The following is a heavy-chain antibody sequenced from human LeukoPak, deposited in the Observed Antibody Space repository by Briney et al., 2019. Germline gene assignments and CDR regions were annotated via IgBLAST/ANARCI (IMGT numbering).Heavy chain of an antibody. J-gene: IGHJ4*02. CDR2: INSSGGST. CDR1: GFTFSSHS. D-gene: IGHD3-10*01. V-gene: IGHV3-23*01. CDR3: AAPARAPSMVRGVGLGY. Sequence: GGSLRLSCAASGFTFSSHSMAWVRQAPGKGLEWVSSINSSGGSTYYADSVKGRFTISRDNSKNTLYLQMSSLRAEDTAVYYCAAPARAPSMVRGVGLGYWGQGTLVTVSS.